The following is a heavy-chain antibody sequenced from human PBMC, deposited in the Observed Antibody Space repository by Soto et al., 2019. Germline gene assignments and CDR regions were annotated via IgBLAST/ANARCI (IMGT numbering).Heavy chain of an antibody. Sequence: GGSLRLSCAASGFTFSSYAMSWVRQAPGKGLEWVSAISGSGGSTYYADSVKGRFTISRDNSKNTLYLQMNSLRAEDTAVYYCAKIISAFPWGVILTGFDYWGQGTLVTVSS. CDR1: GFTFSSYA. D-gene: IGHD3-9*01. CDR2: ISGSGGST. J-gene: IGHJ4*02. V-gene: IGHV3-23*01. CDR3: AKIISAFPWGVILTGFDY.